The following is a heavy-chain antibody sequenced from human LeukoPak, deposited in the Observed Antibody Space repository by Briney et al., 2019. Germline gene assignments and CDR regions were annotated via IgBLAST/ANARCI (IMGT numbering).Heavy chain of an antibody. CDR1: GGSISSYY. Sequence: SETLSLTCTVSGGSISSYYWSWIRQPPGKGLEWIGYIYYSGSTNYNPSLKSRVTISVDTSKNQFSLKLSSVTAADTAVYYCARARKAGNDYGDPNRFDPWGQGTLGTVSS. CDR3: ARARKAGNDYGDPNRFDP. J-gene: IGHJ5*02. D-gene: IGHD4-17*01. CDR2: IYYSGST. V-gene: IGHV4-59*01.